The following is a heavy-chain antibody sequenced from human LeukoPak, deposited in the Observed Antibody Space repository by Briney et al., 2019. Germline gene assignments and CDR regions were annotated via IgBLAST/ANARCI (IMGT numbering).Heavy chain of an antibody. CDR1: GFTFSSYS. V-gene: IGHV3-21*01. CDR3: VRDRGSYRPIDY. D-gene: IGHD1-26*01. CDR2: ISSSGIYI. J-gene: IGHJ4*02. Sequence: GGSLRLSCAASGFTFSSYSMNWVRQAPGKGLEWVSSISSSGIYIYYRDSVKGRFTISRDNAENSLYLEMNSLRVEDTAIYYCVRDRGSYRPIDYWGQGTLVTVSS.